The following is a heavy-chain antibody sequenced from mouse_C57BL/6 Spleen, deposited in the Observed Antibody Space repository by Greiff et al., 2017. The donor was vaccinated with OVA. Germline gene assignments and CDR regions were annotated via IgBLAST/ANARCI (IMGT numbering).Heavy chain of an antibody. J-gene: IGHJ2*01. Sequence: QVQLKQPGAELVKPGASVKLSCKASGYTFTSYWMHWVKQRPGQGLEWIGMIHPNSGSTNYNEKFKSKATLTVDKSSSTAYMQLSSLTSEDSAVYYWARGITTVVAHFDYWGQGTTLTVSS. CDR3: ARGITTVVAHFDY. CDR2: IHPNSGST. D-gene: IGHD1-1*01. CDR1: GYTFTSYW. V-gene: IGHV1-64*01.